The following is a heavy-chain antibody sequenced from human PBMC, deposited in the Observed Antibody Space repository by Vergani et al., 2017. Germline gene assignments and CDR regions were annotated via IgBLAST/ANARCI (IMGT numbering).Heavy chain of an antibody. V-gene: IGHV3-72*01. J-gene: IGHJ6*04. CDR3: ARTLKFLDMDV. CDR2: TRNKARGYST. D-gene: IGHD3-3*01. CDR1: GGTFGSHT. Sequence: VQLEQSGAEVKKPGSSVTVSCRDSGGTFGSHTISWVRQAPGKGLEWVARTRNKARGYSTDYAASVRGRFIVSRDASGKSVSLQMTRLRIDDTAVYFCARTLKFLDMDVWGKGTTVTGSS.